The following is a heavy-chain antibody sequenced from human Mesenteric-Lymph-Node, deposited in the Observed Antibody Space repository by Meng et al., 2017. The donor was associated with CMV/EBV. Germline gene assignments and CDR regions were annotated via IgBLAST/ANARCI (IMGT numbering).Heavy chain of an antibody. Sequence: SETLSLTCTVFSGSIRSRDHYWTWIRQPPGKGLEWIGEINHSGSTNYNPSLKSRVTISVDTSKNQFSLKLSSVTAADTAVYYCARQTLGYCSSTSCYEHFDYWGQGTLVTVSS. CDR3: ARQTLGYCSSTSCYEHFDY. J-gene: IGHJ4*02. CDR1: SGSIRSRDHY. D-gene: IGHD2-2*01. CDR2: INHSGST. V-gene: IGHV4-34*01.